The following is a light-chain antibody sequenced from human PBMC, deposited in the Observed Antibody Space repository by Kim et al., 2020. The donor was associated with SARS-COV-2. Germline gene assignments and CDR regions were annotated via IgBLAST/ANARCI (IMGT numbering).Light chain of an antibody. CDR2: AAS. V-gene: IGKV1-33*01. CDR3: QQYDNHPLT. Sequence: DIQMTQSPSSLSASVGDRVTITCQASQDISDYLTWYQQKPGKAPKFLIYAASNLERGVPSRFSGSGSGTDFTFTISSLQPEDIATYYCQQYDNHPLTFGGGTRVDIK. J-gene: IGKJ4*01. CDR1: QDISDY.